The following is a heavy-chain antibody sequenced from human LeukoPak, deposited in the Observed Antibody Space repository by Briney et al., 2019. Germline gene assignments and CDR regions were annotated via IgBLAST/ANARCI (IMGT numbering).Heavy chain of an antibody. CDR3: AKVPHSWGLFDS. CDR1: GFTFSRSG. D-gene: IGHD3-16*01. CDR2: IRDDGSTR. Sequence: GGSLRLSCAASGFTFSRSGLHWVRQAPGKGLEWVAFIRDDGSTRYYADSVKGRFTVSRDSSKNTLYLHMDSLRTEDTAVYYCAKVPHSWGLFDSWGQGTLVTVSS. V-gene: IGHV3-30*02. J-gene: IGHJ4*02.